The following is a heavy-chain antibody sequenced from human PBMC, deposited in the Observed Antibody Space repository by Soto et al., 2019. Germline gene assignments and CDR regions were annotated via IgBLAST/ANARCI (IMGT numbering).Heavy chain of an antibody. CDR3: ARLREQWRREARFDY. V-gene: IGHV4-39*01. CDR1: GGSISSSSYY. Sequence: PSETLSLTCTVSGGSISSSSYYGGWIRQPPGKGLEWIGSIYYSGSTYYNPSLKSRVTISVDTSKNQFSLKLSSVTAADTAVYYCARLREQWRREARFDYWGQGTLVTVSS. D-gene: IGHD6-19*01. CDR2: IYYSGST. J-gene: IGHJ4*02.